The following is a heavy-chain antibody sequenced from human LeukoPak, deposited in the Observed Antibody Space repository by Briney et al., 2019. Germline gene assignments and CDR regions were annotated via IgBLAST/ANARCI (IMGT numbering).Heavy chain of an antibody. V-gene: IGHV1-69-2*01. D-gene: IGHD4-17*01. CDR2: VDPEDGET. CDR3: ALNYGDYYYYMDV. J-gene: IGHJ6*03. Sequence: ASVKVSCKVSGYTFTDYYMHWVQQAPGKGLEWMGLVDPEDGETIYAEKFQGRVTITADTSTDTACMELSSLRSEDTAVYYCALNYGDYYYYMDVWGKGTTVTVSS. CDR1: GYTFTDYY.